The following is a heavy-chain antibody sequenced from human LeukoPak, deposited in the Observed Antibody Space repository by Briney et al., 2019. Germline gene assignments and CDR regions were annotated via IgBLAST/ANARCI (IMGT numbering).Heavy chain of an antibody. Sequence: PSETLSLTCTVSGGSISSRSYYWGWIRQPPGKGLEWIGSVYYSGSTYYNPSLKSRVTISVDTSKNQFSLKLIAADSAVYYCARHVPDTTMDPTIWFDPWGQGTLVTVSS. J-gene: IGHJ5*02. CDR2: VYYSGST. CDR3: ARHVPDTTMDPTIWFDP. D-gene: IGHD5-18*01. V-gene: IGHV4-39*01. CDR1: GGSISSRSYY.